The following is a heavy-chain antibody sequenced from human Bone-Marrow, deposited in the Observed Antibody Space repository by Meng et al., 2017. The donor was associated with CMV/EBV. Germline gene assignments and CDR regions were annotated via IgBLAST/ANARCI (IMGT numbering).Heavy chain of an antibody. Sequence: QVQIQESGPGLVKPSETLSPTCIVSGASIKNYHGNLVRQPAGQGLEWIGLIQVIGHTVYNPSLKSRVTVSLDASKSQFSLTLNSVTAADTATYYCAGSRPGGGACDYWGQGILVTASS. V-gene: IGHV4-4*07. CDR2: IQVIGHT. CDR3: AGSRPGGGACDY. D-gene: IGHD3-16*01. CDR1: GASIKNYH. J-gene: IGHJ4*02.